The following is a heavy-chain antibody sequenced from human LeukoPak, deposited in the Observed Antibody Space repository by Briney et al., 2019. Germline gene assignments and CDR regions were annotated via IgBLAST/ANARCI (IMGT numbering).Heavy chain of an antibody. CDR1: GFTFSSYA. V-gene: IGHV3-30-3*01. CDR2: ISYDGSNK. J-gene: IGHJ4*02. D-gene: IGHD6-19*01. Sequence: GGSLRLSCAASGFTFSSYAMHWVRQAPGKGLEWVAVISYDGSNKYYADSVKGRFTISRDNSKNTLYLQMNSLRAEDMAVYYCARVRRGVVLAGYFDYWGQGTLVTVSS. CDR3: ARVRRGVVLAGYFDY.